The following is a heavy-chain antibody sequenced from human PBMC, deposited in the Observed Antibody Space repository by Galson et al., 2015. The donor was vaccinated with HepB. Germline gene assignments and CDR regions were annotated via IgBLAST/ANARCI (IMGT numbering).Heavy chain of an antibody. Sequence: SLRLSCAASGFTFNSYGMHWVRQAPGKGLEWVAVISYGGRKIHDAASVKGRFTISRDNSKNTLYLQMTSMTPEDTDVYYCARDRRVQVSPIALVITYYFDYWGQGTLVTVSS. CDR2: ISYGGRKI. D-gene: IGHD2-8*02. CDR3: ARDRRVQVSPIALVITYYFDY. J-gene: IGHJ4*02. CDR1: GFTFNSYG. V-gene: IGHV3-33*05.